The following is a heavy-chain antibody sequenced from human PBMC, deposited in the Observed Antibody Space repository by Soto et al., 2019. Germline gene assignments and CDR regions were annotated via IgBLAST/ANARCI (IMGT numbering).Heavy chain of an antibody. D-gene: IGHD3-10*01. V-gene: IGHV3-21*01. Sequence: PGGSLRLSCEASGFTLTSYSMNWVRQASGKGLEWVSSISSSSSHIYYADSVKGRFTISRDNARNSLYLQMNSLRAEDTALYYCTRGPRPSSVGTGAFWGQGTLVTVSS. CDR1: GFTLTSYS. CDR2: ISSSSSHI. CDR3: TRGPRPSSVGTGAF. J-gene: IGHJ4*02.